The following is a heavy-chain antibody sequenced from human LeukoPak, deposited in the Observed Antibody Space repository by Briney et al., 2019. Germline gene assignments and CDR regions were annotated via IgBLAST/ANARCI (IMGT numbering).Heavy chain of an antibody. CDR2: INHSGST. V-gene: IGHV4-34*01. CDR3: ARGLQVTKNIVGATNWFDP. CDR1: GGSFSGYY. Sequence: SETLSLTCAVYGGSFSGYYWSWIRQPPGKGLEWIGEINHSGSTNYNPSLKSRVTISVDTSKNQFSLKLTSVTAADTAVYYCARGLQVTKNIVGATNWFDPWGQGTLVTVSS. J-gene: IGHJ5*02. D-gene: IGHD1-26*01.